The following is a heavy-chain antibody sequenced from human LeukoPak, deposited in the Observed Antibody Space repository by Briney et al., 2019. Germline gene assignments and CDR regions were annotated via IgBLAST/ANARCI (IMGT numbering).Heavy chain of an antibody. CDR3: ARALVVVPAAMWTYYFDY. V-gene: IGHV1-18*01. J-gene: IGHJ4*02. CDR1: GYTFTSYG. CDR2: ISAYNGNT. D-gene: IGHD2-2*01. Sequence: GASVKVSCKASGYTFTSYGISWVRQAPGQGLEWMGWISAYNGNTNYAQKLQGRVTMATDTSTSTAYMELRSLRSDDTAVYYCARALVVVPAAMWTYYFDYWGQGTLVTVSS.